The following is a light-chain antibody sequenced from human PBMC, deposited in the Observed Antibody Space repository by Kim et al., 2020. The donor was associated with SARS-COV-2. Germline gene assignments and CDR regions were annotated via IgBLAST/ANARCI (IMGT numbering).Light chain of an antibody. Sequence: EIVLTQSPGTLSLSPGERATLSCRASQSVSSTYLAWYQQKPGQAPRLLIYGASSRAAGVPDRISGSGSGTDFTLTISRLEPEDFAVYYCQHYATSLYTFGPGTKLEI. CDR3: QHYATSLYT. CDR2: GAS. J-gene: IGKJ2*01. V-gene: IGKV3-20*01. CDR1: QSVSSTY.